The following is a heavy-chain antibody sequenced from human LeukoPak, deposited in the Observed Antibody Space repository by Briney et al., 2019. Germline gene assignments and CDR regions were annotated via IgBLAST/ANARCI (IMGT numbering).Heavy chain of an antibody. CDR1: GFTFSSYD. Sequence: PGGSLRLSCAASGFTFSSYDMHWVHQAPGKGLEWVAVIWFDGSNKYYVDSVKGRFTISRDNSKNTLYLQMNSLRAEDTAVYYCARGGGYSYGYGVIDYWGQGTLVTVSS. D-gene: IGHD5-18*01. J-gene: IGHJ4*02. V-gene: IGHV3-33*01. CDR3: ARGGGYSYGYGVIDY. CDR2: IWFDGSNK.